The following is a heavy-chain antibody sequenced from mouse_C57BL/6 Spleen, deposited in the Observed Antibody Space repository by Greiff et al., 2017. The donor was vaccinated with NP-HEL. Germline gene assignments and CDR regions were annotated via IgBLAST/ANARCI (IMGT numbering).Heavy chain of an antibody. J-gene: IGHJ3*01. CDR3: ARQRDYYYGSSPFAY. CDR1: GFSLTSYG. Sequence: VQLQESGPGLVAPSQSLSITCTVSGFSLTSYGVHWVRQPPGKGLEWLVVIWSDGSTTYNSALKSRLSISKDNSKSQVFLKMNSLQTDDTAMYYCARQRDYYYGSSPFAYWGQGTLVTVSA. V-gene: IGHV2-6-1*01. D-gene: IGHD1-1*01. CDR2: IWSDGST.